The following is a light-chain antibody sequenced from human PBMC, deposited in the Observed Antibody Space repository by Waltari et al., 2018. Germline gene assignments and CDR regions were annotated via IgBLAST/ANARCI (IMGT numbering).Light chain of an antibody. CDR1: RLRSYH. V-gene: IGLV3-19*01. Sequence: SSELTQDPAVSVAMGQTVRITCQGDRLRSYHASWYQQRPGQAPILVLYDKNNRPSGVPDRFSGSSSDNTASLTITGAQAEDEASYYCHSRDASGVGGSFGGGTKLTVL. J-gene: IGLJ2*01. CDR3: HSRDASGVGGS. CDR2: DKN.